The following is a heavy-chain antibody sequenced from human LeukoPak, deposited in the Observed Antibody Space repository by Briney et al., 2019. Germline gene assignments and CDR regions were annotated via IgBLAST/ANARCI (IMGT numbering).Heavy chain of an antibody. CDR3: ARVGRTTVTVDY. J-gene: IGHJ4*02. D-gene: IGHD4-17*01. CDR2: INHSGST. V-gene: IGHV4-34*01. Sequence: SETLSLTCAVYGASFSGYYWSWIRQPPGKGLEWIGEINHSGSTNYNPSLKSRITISVDTSKNQFSLKLSSVTAADTAVYYCARVGRTTVTVDYWGQGTLVTVSS. CDR1: GASFSGYY.